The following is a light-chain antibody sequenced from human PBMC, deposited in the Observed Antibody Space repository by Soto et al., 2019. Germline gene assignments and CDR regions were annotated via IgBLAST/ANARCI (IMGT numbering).Light chain of an antibody. CDR1: SSDVPGSNS. V-gene: IGLV2-14*01. CDR3: SSYITSASVV. J-gene: IGLJ2*01. Sequence: QSALTQPASVSASRGQSITISCTGTSSDVPGSNSVSWYQQHPGKAPILIIFDVFKRPSGVSDRFSASKSGNTASLTISGLQAEDEADYYCSSYITSASVVFGGGTKVTVL. CDR2: DVF.